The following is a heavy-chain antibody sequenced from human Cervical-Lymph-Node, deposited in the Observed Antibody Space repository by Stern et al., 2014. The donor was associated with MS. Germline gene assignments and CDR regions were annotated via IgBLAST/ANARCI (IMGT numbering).Heavy chain of an antibody. V-gene: IGHV3-13*01. CDR2: IGTAGDT. CDR1: GFTFSSHD. Sequence: EVKLVESGGGLVQPGGSLRLSCAASGFTFSSHDMHWVRQASGKGLEWVSAIGTAGDTCYPGSVKCRFTISRENAKNSLYLQMNSLRAGDTAVYYCARDRGSSGWFDYWGQGTLVTVSS. D-gene: IGHD6-19*01. CDR3: ARDRGSSGWFDY. J-gene: IGHJ4*02.